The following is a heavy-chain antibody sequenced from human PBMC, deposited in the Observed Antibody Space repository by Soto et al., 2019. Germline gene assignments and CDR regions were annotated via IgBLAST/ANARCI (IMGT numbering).Heavy chain of an antibody. V-gene: IGHV4-59*01. CDR2: IYYSGST. CDR3: ARAAGKWNYYYYYGMDV. D-gene: IGHD1-1*01. J-gene: IGHJ6*02. Sequence: QVQLQESGPGLVKPSETLSLTCTVSGGSISSYYWSWIRQPPGKGLEWIGYIYYSGSTNYNPSLKSRVTISVDTSKNQFSLKLSSVTAADTAVYYCARAAGKWNYYYYYGMDVWGQGTTVTVSS. CDR1: GGSISSYY.